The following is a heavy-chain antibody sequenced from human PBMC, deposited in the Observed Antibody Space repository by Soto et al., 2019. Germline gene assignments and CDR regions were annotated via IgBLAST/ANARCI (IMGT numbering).Heavy chain of an antibody. CDR1: GFTFNNYA. D-gene: IGHD2-8*01. J-gene: IGHJ3*01. Sequence: GGSLRLSCAASGFTFNNYAMNWVRQAPGRGLEWVSIISPNGDSTYYADSVKGRFTISRDNSQNTVFLQMNSLRAEDTSIYFCAKVRLTDYLRYAPHLWGQGTLVTVSS. CDR2: ISPNGDST. V-gene: IGHV3-23*01. CDR3: AKVRLTDYLRYAPHL.